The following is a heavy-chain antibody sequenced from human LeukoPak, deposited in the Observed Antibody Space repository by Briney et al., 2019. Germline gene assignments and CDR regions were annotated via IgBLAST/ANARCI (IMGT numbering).Heavy chain of an antibody. CDR1: GYTLTELS. CDR3: ATELYSSGWYEMGAFDI. J-gene: IGHJ3*02. D-gene: IGHD6-19*01. V-gene: IGHV1-24*01. Sequence: ASVKVSCKVSGYTLTELSMHWVRQAPGKGLEWMGGFDPEDGETIYAQKFQGRVTMTEDTSTDTAYMELSSLRSEDAAVYYCATELYSSGWYEMGAFDIWGQGTMVTVSS. CDR2: FDPEDGET.